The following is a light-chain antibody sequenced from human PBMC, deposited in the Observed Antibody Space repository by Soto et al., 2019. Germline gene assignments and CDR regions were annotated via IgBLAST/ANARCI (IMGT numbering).Light chain of an antibody. CDR1: SSNIGSNT. CDR3: AAWDDSLNGLV. Sequence: QSVLTQPPSASGTPGQRVTISCSGSSSNIGSNTVNWYQQLPGTAPKLLIYNNNQRPSGVPDRFSGSKSGTSASLAISGLQSGDEGDYYCAAWDDSLNGLVFGTGTKLTVL. V-gene: IGLV1-44*01. CDR2: NNN. J-gene: IGLJ1*01.